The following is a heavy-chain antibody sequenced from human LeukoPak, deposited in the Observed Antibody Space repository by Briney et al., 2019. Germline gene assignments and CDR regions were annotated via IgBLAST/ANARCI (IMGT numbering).Heavy chain of an antibody. J-gene: IGHJ4*02. Sequence: PSETLSLTCTVSGGSISSYYWSWIRQPPGKGLEWIGYIYYSGSTNYNPSLKSRVTISVDTSKNQFSLKLSSVTAADTAVYYCASGYDFWSGYHYWGQGTLVTVSS. CDR2: IYYSGST. V-gene: IGHV4-59*08. CDR3: ASGYDFWSGYHY. CDR1: GGSISSYY. D-gene: IGHD3-3*01.